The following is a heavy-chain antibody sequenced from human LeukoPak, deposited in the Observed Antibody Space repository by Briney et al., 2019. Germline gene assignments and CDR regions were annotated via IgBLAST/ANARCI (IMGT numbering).Heavy chain of an antibody. D-gene: IGHD1-26*01. CDR1: GYGFTRYR. V-gene: IGHV5-51*01. CDR3: ARHYSGSLWLSCGY. Sequence: GESLQISCKGSGYGFTRYRIAWVRPMPGKGLEWMGIIYPDDSDTRYSPSFQGQVTISADKSINTAYLQWSSLKASDTAVYFCARHYSGSLWLSCGYWGQGTLVTVSS. J-gene: IGHJ4*02. CDR2: IYPDDSDT.